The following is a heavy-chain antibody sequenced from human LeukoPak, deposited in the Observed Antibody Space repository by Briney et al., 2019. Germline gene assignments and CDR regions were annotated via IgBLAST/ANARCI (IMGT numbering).Heavy chain of an antibody. D-gene: IGHD3-10*01. V-gene: IGHV4-59*01. CDR3: ARGFEGYYGSGSYYLFDY. CDR1: GGSISSYY. CDR2: IYYSGST. J-gene: IGHJ4*02. Sequence: SETLSLTCAVSGGSISSYYWSWIRQPPGKGLEWIGYIYYSGSTNYNPSLKSRVTISVDTSKNQFSLKLSSVIAADTAVYYCARGFEGYYGSGSYYLFDYWGQGTLVTVSS.